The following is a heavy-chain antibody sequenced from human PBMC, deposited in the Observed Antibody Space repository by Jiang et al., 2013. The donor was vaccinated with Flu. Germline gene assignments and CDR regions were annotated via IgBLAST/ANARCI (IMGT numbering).Heavy chain of an antibody. CDR3: ARWSTFRFDP. V-gene: IGHV4-61*02. CDR2: LYSSGNT. Sequence: GPGLVKPSQTLSLTCTVSGDSVSNGSYYWSWLRQPAGKGLEWIGRLYSSGNTNYNPSLKSRLTMSLDTSQNQFSLKLTSVTAADTAVYYCARWSTFRFDPWGQGTLVTVSS. J-gene: IGHJ5*02. CDR1: GDSVSNGSYY. D-gene: IGHD5/OR15-5a*01.